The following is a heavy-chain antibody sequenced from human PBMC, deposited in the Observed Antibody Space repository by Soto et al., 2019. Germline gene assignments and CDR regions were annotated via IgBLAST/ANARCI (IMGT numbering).Heavy chain of an antibody. CDR1: GFIFSKYS. Sequence: EVQLVESGGGLVQPGGSLRLSCGASGFIFSKYSMNWVRQAPGKGLERLSYISSNSVTIYYADSVRGRFTIFRDNGKNSLYLQMSSLRDEDTAVYYGAREDILGTRSFDYWGQGALVTVSS. V-gene: IGHV3-48*02. CDR2: ISSNSVTI. D-gene: IGHD1-26*01. CDR3: AREDILGTRSFDY. J-gene: IGHJ4*02.